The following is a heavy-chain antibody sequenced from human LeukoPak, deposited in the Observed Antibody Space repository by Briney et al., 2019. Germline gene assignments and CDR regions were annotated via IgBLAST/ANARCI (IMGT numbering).Heavy chain of an antibody. Sequence: GGSLTLSCKCSAYSFTIYWIGWVRQMPGKGLEWMGIIYPGDSDTRYSPSFQGQVTISADKSISTAYLQWSSLKASDTAMYYCARIEYYDSQPPRYWGQGTLVTVSS. J-gene: IGHJ4*02. CDR1: AYSFTIYW. D-gene: IGHD3-22*01. V-gene: IGHV5-51*01. CDR3: ARIEYYDSQPPRY. CDR2: IYPGDSDT.